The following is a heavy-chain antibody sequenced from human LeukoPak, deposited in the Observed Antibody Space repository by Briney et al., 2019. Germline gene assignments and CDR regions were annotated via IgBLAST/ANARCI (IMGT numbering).Heavy chain of an antibody. Sequence: GWSLRLSCAASLFTFSSYSMNWLRQAPGKGLEWVSYISSSSSTIYYADPVKGRFTISRDNAKNSLYLQMNSLRAEDTAVYYCARVDDSSDYWGQGTLVTVSS. V-gene: IGHV3-48*01. D-gene: IGHD3-22*01. CDR1: LFTFSSYS. CDR3: ARVDDSSDY. J-gene: IGHJ4*02. CDR2: ISSSSSTI.